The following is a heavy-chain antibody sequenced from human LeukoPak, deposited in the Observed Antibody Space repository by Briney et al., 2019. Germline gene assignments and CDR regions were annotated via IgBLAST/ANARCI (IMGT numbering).Heavy chain of an antibody. Sequence: PGGSLRLSCAASGCTFNIYGMHWARQAPGKGLEWVAGISYDEMYQYYADSVKGRFTISRDNSKNTLFLQMNSLRAEDTAIYYCAKDRDYYGSGSDYWGQGTLVTVSS. J-gene: IGHJ4*02. V-gene: IGHV3-30*18. D-gene: IGHD3-10*01. CDR3: AKDRDYYGSGSDY. CDR1: GCTFNIYG. CDR2: ISYDEMYQ.